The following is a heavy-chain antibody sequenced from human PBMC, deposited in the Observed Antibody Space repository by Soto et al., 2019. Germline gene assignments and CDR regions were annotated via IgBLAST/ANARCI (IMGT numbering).Heavy chain of an antibody. CDR1: GYNFTSYW. CDR2: IDPSDSYT. V-gene: IGHV5-10-1*01. Sequence: GESLKISCKGSGYNFTSYWINWVRQMPGKGLEWMGRIDPSDSYTDYSPSFQGHITISADKSISAASLQWSSLKASDTAMYYCARNNYDFWSGRNYYYGMDVWGHGTTVTVSS. CDR3: ARNNYDFWSGRNYYYGMDV. J-gene: IGHJ6*02. D-gene: IGHD3-3*01.